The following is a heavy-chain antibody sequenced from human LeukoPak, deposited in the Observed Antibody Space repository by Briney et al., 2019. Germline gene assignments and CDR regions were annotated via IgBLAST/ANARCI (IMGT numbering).Heavy chain of an antibody. D-gene: IGHD6-19*01. V-gene: IGHV4-59*01. CDR3: ARDGETSGNNYYFDY. Sequence: SETLSLTCTVSGGSISSYYWTWIRQPPGKGLEWIGYISYSGSTNYNPSLKSRVTISVDTSKNQFSLRLSSVTAADTAVYYCARDGETSGNNYYFDYWGQGILVTVSS. CDR1: GGSISSYY. CDR2: ISYSGST. J-gene: IGHJ4*02.